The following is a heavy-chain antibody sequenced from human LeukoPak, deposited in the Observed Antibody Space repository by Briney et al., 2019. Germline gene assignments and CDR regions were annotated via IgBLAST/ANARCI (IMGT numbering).Heavy chain of an antibody. Sequence: GASVKVSCKASGYTFTSYYMHWVRQAPGQGLEWMGIINPSGGSTNYAQKFQGRVTITADKSTSTAYMELSSLRSEDTAVYYCAAAAGTLGSSPSIDYWGQGTLVTVSS. CDR1: GYTFTSYY. D-gene: IGHD6-13*01. J-gene: IGHJ4*02. V-gene: IGHV1-46*01. CDR3: AAAAGTLGSSPSIDY. CDR2: INPSGGST.